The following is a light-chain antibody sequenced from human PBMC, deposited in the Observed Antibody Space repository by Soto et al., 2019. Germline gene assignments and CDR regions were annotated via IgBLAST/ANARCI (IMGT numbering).Light chain of an antibody. J-gene: IGKJ2*01. CDR2: AAS. CDR3: QQYYSYPNT. CDR1: QGISSY. Sequence: AIRMTQSPSSFSASTGDRVTITCRASQGISSYLAWYQQKPGKAPKLLIYAASTLQSGVPSRFSGSGCGTDFTLTLSCLQSEDFATYYCQQYYSYPNTFGQGTKLELK. V-gene: IGKV1-8*01.